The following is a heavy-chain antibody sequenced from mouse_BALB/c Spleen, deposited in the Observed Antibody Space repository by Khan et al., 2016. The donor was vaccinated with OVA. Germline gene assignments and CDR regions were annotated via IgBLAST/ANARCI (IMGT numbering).Heavy chain of an antibody. CDR3: ASDGSRYHYAMDY. CDR2: ISYSGTT. CDR1: GYSITSDYA. J-gene: IGHJ4*01. D-gene: IGHD2-3*01. Sequence: EVQLQESGPGLVKPSQSLSLTCTVTGYSITSDYAWNWIRQFPGNKLEWMGYISYSGTTNYNPSLKSRISLTRDTSKNQFFLQLNSVTTEDTATYYCASDGSRYHYAMDYWGQGTSVTVSS. V-gene: IGHV3-2*02.